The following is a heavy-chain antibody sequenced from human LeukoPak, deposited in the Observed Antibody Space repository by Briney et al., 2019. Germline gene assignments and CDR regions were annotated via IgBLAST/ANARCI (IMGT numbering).Heavy chain of an antibody. V-gene: IGHV3-7*01. J-gene: IGHJ6*02. D-gene: IGHD5/OR15-5a*01. Sequence: GGSLRLSCAASGFTFSEYWMSWVRQAPGKGLEWVVNIKEDGGEKYYVDSMKGRFTISRDNAKNSLYLQMNSLRAEDTAVYYCATTRVSGYYYYYYGMAVWGQGTTVTVSS. CDR2: IKEDGGEK. CDR1: GFTFSEYW. CDR3: ATTRVSGYYYYYYGMAV.